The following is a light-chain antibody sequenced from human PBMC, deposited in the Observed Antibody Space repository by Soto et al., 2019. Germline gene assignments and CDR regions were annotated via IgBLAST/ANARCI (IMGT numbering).Light chain of an antibody. CDR1: QSVSSY. CDR3: QQYNNWPIT. CDR2: DAS. Sequence: VLTQSPATLSLYPGERATLSCRASQSVSSYLAWYQQRPGQAPRLLIYDASNRAPGIPARFSGSGSGTEFTLTISSLQSEDFEVYYCQQYNNWPITFGQGTRLEI. V-gene: IGKV3D-15*01. J-gene: IGKJ5*01.